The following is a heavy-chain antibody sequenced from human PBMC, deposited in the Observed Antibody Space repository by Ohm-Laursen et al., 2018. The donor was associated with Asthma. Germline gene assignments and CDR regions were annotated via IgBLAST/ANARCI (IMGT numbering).Heavy chain of an antibody. V-gene: IGHV3-30-3*01. CDR2: ISSEGNTK. Sequence: SLRLSCAASGFTFSSNAMHWVRQAPGKGLEWVTVISSEGNTKFYADSVKGRFTISRDNSKNTLFLQMNSLRAEDTAVYYCATPRDPYCSGGSCYSKPIDYWGQGTLVTVSS. CDR1: GFTFSSNA. CDR3: ATPRDPYCSGGSCYSKPIDY. J-gene: IGHJ4*02. D-gene: IGHD2-15*01.